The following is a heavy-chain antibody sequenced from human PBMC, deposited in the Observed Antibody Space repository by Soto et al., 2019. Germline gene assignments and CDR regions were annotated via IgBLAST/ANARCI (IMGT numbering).Heavy chain of an antibody. CDR2: IIPIFGTT. D-gene: IGHD3-3*01. J-gene: IGHJ6*02. Sequence: SVKVSCTASGGTFSSYAISWVRQAPGQGLEWMGGIIPIFGTTNYAQKFQGRVTVTADKSTSTAYMEVSSLRFEDTAVYYCARDYQTYDFWSGYYTGYYGMDVWGQGTTVTVSS. V-gene: IGHV1-69*06. CDR1: GGTFSSYA. CDR3: ARDYQTYDFWSGYYTGYYGMDV.